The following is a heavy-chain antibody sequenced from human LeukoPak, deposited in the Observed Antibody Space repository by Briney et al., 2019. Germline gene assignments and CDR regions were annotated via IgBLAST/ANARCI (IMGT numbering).Heavy chain of an antibody. CDR1: GYTFTGYY. J-gene: IGHJ5*02. CDR2: INPNSGGT. Sequence: ASVKVSCKASGYTFTGYYMHWVRQAPGQGLEWMGWINPNSGGTNYAQKFQGRVTMTRDTSISTAYMELSRLRSDDTAVYYCARAERDIVLLGPQLEGFDPWGQGTLVTVSS. CDR3: ARAERDIVLLGPQLEGFDP. V-gene: IGHV1-2*02. D-gene: IGHD2-8*01.